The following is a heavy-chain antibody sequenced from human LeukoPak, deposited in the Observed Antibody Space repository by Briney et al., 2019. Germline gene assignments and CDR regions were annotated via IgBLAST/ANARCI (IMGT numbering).Heavy chain of an antibody. CDR1: GYTFTTYA. D-gene: IGHD6-19*01. V-gene: IGHV7-4-1*02. J-gene: IGHJ4*02. CDR2: IRTNTGSP. Sequence: ASVKVSCKASGYTFTTYAINWVRQAPGQGLEYMGWIRTNTGSPTYAQGFTGRFVFSLDTSVNTAYLQISSLKAEDTAVYYCAKDTGGSGWDLGYWGQGTLVTVSS. CDR3: AKDTGGSGWDLGY.